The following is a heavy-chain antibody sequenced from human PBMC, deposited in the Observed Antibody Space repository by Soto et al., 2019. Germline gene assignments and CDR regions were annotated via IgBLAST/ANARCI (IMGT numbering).Heavy chain of an antibody. D-gene: IGHD3-3*01. J-gene: IGHJ3*02. CDR2: INAGNGNT. CDR1: GYTFTSYA. V-gene: IGHV1-3*01. Sequence: ASVKVSCKASGYTFTSYAMHWVRQAPGQRLEWMGWINAGNGNTKYSQKFQGRVTITRDTSASTAYMELSSLRSEDTAVYYCARPIPRITIFGVDPNDAFDIWGQGTMVTVSS. CDR3: ARPIPRITIFGVDPNDAFDI.